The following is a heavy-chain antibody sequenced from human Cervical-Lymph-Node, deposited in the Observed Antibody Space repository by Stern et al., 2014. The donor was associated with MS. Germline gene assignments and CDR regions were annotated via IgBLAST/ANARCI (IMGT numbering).Heavy chain of an antibody. CDR2: SYYHGST. Sequence: VQLVESVPRLVKPSETLSLTCSVSGGSISTYRWNWIRQSPGKGLEWIGYSYYHGSTNYNFSLKSRVIISVDRSGNQYSLKLSSVTAADTAVYYCARSPHTGSGWLYYFDYWGQGALVTVSS. V-gene: IGHV4-59*01. D-gene: IGHD6-19*01. J-gene: IGHJ4*02. CDR1: GGSISTYR. CDR3: ARSPHTGSGWLYYFDY.